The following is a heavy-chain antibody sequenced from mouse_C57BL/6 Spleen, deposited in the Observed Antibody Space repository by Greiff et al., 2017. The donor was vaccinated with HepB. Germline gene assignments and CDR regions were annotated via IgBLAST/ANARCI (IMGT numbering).Heavy chain of an antibody. J-gene: IGHJ1*03. D-gene: IGHD1-1*01. CDR2: ISYSGST. CDR3: ARDRTVVATPWYFDV. V-gene: IGHV3-1*01. Sequence: EVQRVESGPGMVKPSQSLSLTCTVTGYSITSGYDWHWIRHFPGNKLEWMGYISYSGSTNYNPSLKSRISITHDTSKNHFFLKLNSVTTEDTATYYCARDRTVVATPWYFDVWGTGTTVTVSS. CDR1: GYSITSGYD.